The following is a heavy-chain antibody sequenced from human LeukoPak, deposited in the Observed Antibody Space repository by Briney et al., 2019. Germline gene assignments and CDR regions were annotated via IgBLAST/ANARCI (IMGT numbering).Heavy chain of an antibody. CDR1: GFTVSNNY. J-gene: IGHJ6*02. D-gene: IGHD1-26*01. CDR3: ARVGPHTSYAMDV. Sequence: PGGSLRLSCAASGFTVSNNYMNWVRKAPGKGLEWVSVINTGGTTQYADSVKGRCTISRDTSKNMLYLQMSSLTTEDTAVYYCARVGPHTSYAMDVWGQGTTVTVSS. V-gene: IGHV3-66*02. CDR2: INTGGTT.